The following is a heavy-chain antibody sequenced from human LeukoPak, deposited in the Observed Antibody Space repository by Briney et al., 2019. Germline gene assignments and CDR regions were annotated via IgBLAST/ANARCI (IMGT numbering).Heavy chain of an antibody. CDR2: ISSSSSTI. CDR1: GSTFSDYY. D-gene: IGHD3-9*01. V-gene: IGHV3-11*01. Sequence: GGSLRLSCAASGSTFSDYYMSWIRQAPGKGLEWVSYISSSSSTIYYADSVKGRFTIPRDNSKNTLYLQMNSLRAEDTAVYYCARRKNTYYDILTGSDAYWYFDLWGRGTLVTVSS. J-gene: IGHJ2*01. CDR3: ARRKNTYYDILTGSDAYWYFDL.